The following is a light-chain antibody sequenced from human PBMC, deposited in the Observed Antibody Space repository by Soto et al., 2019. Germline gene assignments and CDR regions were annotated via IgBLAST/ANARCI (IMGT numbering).Light chain of an antibody. CDR3: SSYTGTNNFGV. V-gene: IGLV2-8*01. CDR2: EVR. Sequence: QSVLTQPPSASGSPGQSVTISCTGSSSDVGGYNYVSWYQQHPGKAPKLVIYEVRKWPSGVPDRFSGSKSGNTASLTVSGLQAEDEAGYYCSSYTGTNNFGVFGPGTKLTVL. CDR1: SSDVGGYNY. J-gene: IGLJ1*01.